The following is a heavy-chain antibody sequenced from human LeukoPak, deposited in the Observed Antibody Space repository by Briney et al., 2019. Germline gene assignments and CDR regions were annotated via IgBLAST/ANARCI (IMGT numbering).Heavy chain of an antibody. CDR2: ISASNDNT. J-gene: IGHJ4*02. CDR3: ARDHSNWNSAPDF. D-gene: IGHD1-20*01. CDR1: GYTFTRYG. V-gene: IGHV1-18*01. Sequence: ASVKVSCNASGYTFTRYGISWVRQAPGQGLQWLGWISASNDNTNYAQKFRDRVHTSTDATTGTAYSAVRRLISDPTAVYYCARDHSNWNSAPDFWGQGTLVIVSP.